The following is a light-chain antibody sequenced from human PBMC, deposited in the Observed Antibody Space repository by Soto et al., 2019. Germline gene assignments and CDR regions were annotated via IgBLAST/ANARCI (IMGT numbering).Light chain of an antibody. CDR2: GTS. Sequence: EIVMTQSPATLSVSPGERATLSCRASQSVSSNLAWYQQKPGQAPRPLIYGTSTRATGIPDRFSGSGSGTEFTLTISSLQSEDFAIYYCQKYNNWPPITFGQGTRLEIK. J-gene: IGKJ5*01. V-gene: IGKV3-15*01. CDR1: QSVSSN. CDR3: QKYNNWPPIT.